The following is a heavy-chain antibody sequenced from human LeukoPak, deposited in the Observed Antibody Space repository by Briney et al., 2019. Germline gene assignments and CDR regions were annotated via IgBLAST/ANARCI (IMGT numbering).Heavy chain of an antibody. CDR2: VKQDGGEK. V-gene: IGHV3-7*03. Sequence: GVSLRLSCAASGFTFSSFWMSWVRQAPGKGLEWVANVKQDGGEKHYVDSVKGRFTISRDNAKNSLYLQMNSLRAEDTAVYYCARDQYCRSGTCYYFGLDVWGKGTTVTVSS. CDR3: ARDQYCRSGTCYYFGLDV. J-gene: IGHJ6*04. CDR1: GFTFSSFW. D-gene: IGHD2-15*01.